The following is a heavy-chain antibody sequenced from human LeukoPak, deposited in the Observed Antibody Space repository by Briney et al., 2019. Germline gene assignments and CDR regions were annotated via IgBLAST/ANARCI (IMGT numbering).Heavy chain of an antibody. V-gene: IGHV3-30-3*01. CDR2: ISYDGSNK. CDR3: ASEGEGVPAATY. Sequence: GGSLRLSCAASGFTSSSYAMHWVRQAPGKGLEWVAVISYDGSNKYYADSVKGRFTISRDNSKNTLYLQMNSLRAEDTAVYYCASEGEGVPAATYWGQGTLVTVSS. J-gene: IGHJ4*02. D-gene: IGHD2-2*01. CDR1: GFTSSSYA.